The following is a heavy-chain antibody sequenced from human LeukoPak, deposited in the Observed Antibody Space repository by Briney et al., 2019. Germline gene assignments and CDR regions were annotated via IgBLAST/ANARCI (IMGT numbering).Heavy chain of an antibody. CDR2: MNPNSGNT. D-gene: IGHD6-13*01. CDR3: ARCIAAAGIYYYYGMDV. CDR1: GYTFTSYD. J-gene: IGHJ6*02. Sequence: ASVKASCKASGYTFTSYDINWVRQATGQGLEWMGWMNPNSGNTGYAQKFQGRVTMTRNTSISTAYMELSSLRSEDTAVYYCARCIAAAGIYYYYGMDVWGQGTTVTVSS. V-gene: IGHV1-8*01.